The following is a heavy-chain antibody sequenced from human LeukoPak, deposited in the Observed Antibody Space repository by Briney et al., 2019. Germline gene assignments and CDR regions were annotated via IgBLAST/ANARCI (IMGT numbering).Heavy chain of an antibody. Sequence: ASVKVSFKASGYTFTGYYMHWVRQPPGQGLEWMGIINPSGGSTSYAQKFQGRVTMTRDTSTSTVYMELSSLRSEDTAVYYCASRGLYDWLDYWGQGTLVTVSS. CDR1: GYTFTGYY. V-gene: IGHV1-46*01. CDR3: ASRGLYDWLDY. D-gene: IGHD5/OR15-5a*01. J-gene: IGHJ4*02. CDR2: INPSGGST.